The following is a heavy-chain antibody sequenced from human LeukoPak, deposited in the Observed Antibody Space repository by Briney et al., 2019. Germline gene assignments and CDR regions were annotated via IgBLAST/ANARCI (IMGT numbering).Heavy chain of an antibody. CDR2: ISSSSSYI. D-gene: IGHD6-25*01. V-gene: IGHV3-21*01. CDR3: ARESGRGEFDY. CDR1: RFTFSSYK. J-gene: IGHJ4*02. Sequence: PGGSLRLSCAASRFTFSSYKVNWVRQAPGKGLEWVSSISSSSSYIYYADSVKGRFTISRDNARNSLYLQMNSLRAEDTAVYYCARESGRGEFDYWGQGTLVTVSS.